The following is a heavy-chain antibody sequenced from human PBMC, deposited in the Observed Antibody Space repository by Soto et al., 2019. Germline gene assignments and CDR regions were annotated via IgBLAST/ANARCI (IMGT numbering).Heavy chain of an antibody. D-gene: IGHD3-16*01. V-gene: IGHV2-26*01. Sequence: QVTLKESGPVLVKPTETLTLTCTVSGFSLSSPRMGVSWIRQPPGKALEWLAHIFSNDEKSYSTSLKSRLTISKDTTKSQVVLTMTNMDPVDTATYYCARIGGMIIDLYYFDFWGQGTQVAVSS. CDR1: GFSLSSPRMG. J-gene: IGHJ4*02. CDR3: ARIGGMIIDLYYFDF. CDR2: IFSNDEK.